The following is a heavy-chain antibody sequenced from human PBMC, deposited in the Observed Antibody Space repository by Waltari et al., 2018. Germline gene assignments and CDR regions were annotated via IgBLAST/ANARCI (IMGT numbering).Heavy chain of an antibody. J-gene: IGHJ4*02. V-gene: IGHV3-30*09. Sequence: QVQLVESGGGVVQSGGSLRLSCVAPDFPFSYYSIRWVRQAPGQGLEWVSVISSDGDSERYEDSVKGRFAISRDNPGNTVYLQMNDLRAEDTGVYYCARDKEDRVDYWGQGILVSVSS. CDR3: ARDKEDRVDY. D-gene: IGHD3-22*01. CDR1: DFPFSYYS. CDR2: ISSDGDSE.